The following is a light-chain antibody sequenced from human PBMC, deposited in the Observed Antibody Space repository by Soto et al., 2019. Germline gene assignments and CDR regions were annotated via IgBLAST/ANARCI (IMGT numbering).Light chain of an antibody. CDR1: QSVSNNY. V-gene: IGKV3-20*01. Sequence: EVVLTQSPGTLSLSPGERATLSCRASQSVSNNYFSWYQQKPGQAPRLLIFGSSDRATGTPDRFSGSGSGTQFTLTISRLDPEAFAVYYCQQYGSSTPYTFGQGTKLEIK. CDR2: GSS. J-gene: IGKJ2*01. CDR3: QQYGSSTPYT.